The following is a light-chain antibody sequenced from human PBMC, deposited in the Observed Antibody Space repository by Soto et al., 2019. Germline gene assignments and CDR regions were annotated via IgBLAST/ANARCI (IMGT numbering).Light chain of an antibody. J-gene: IGKJ3*01. CDR2: GAS. Sequence: EIVLTQSPGTLSLSPGERATLSCRASQSVSSSYLAWYQQKPGQAPRLLIYGASSRATGISDRFSGSGSGTDFTLTISRLEPEDFAVYYCQQTFTFGPGTKVDIK. V-gene: IGKV3-20*01. CDR3: QQTFT. CDR1: QSVSSSY.